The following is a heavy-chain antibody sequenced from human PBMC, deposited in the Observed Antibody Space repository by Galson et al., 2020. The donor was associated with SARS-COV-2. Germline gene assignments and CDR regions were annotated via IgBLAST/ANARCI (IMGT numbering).Heavy chain of an antibody. CDR1: GFTFSTYG. D-gene: IGHD6-19*01. J-gene: IGHJ6*02. CDR3: AGRGSGWYVPLRYYYGMDV. CDR2: ISYDERTK. V-gene: IGHV3-30*03. Sequence: GGSLRLSCAASGFTFSTYGMHWVRQAPGKGLEWVSFISYDERTKYYADSVKGGFTISRGSSKNTLFLQMNSLREEDTAVYFCAGRGSGWYVPLRYYYGMDVWGQGTTVTVSS.